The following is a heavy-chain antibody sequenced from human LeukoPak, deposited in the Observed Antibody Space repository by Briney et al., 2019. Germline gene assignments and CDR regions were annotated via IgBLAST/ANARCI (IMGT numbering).Heavy chain of an antibody. CDR3: AKANTYSYGSPFDS. D-gene: IGHD5-18*01. Sequence: GTSLRLSCAASGFPFSSYGMNWVRQAPGKGLEWVSTISGSGAGTNYADSVKGRFTISRDNSKNTVYLQMSSLRAEDTAVYYCAKANTYSYGSPFDSWGQGTLVTVSS. CDR1: GFPFSSYG. CDR2: ISGSGAGT. V-gene: IGHV3-23*01. J-gene: IGHJ4*02.